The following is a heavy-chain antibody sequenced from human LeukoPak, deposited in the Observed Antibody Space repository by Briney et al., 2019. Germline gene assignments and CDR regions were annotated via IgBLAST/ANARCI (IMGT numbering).Heavy chain of an antibody. CDR3: ARDEQLVGAPLVGPDGFDI. V-gene: IGHV1-18*01. D-gene: IGHD1-26*01. J-gene: IGHJ3*02. CDR2: ISAYNGNT. Sequence: ASVKVSCKASGYTFTSYGISWVRQAPGQGLEWMGWISAYNGNTNYAQKLQGRVTMTTDTSTSTAYMELRSLRSDDTAVYYCARDEQLVGAPLVGPDGFDIWGQGRMVSVCS. CDR1: GYTFTSYG.